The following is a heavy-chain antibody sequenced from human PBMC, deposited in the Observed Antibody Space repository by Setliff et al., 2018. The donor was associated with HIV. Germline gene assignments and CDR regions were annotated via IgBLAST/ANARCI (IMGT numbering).Heavy chain of an antibody. CDR2: IIPVFGTT. CDR1: GGTFSSYA. Sequence: ASVKVSCKASGGTFSSYAISWVRQAPGQGLDWMGGIIPVFGTTNYAQKFQGRVTITSDTSAATVYMELTSLKSEDTAVYYCASSRRGSYAIDNWGQGTLVTVSS. D-gene: IGHD3-16*01. J-gene: IGHJ4*02. CDR3: ASSRRGSYAIDN. V-gene: IGHV1-69*05.